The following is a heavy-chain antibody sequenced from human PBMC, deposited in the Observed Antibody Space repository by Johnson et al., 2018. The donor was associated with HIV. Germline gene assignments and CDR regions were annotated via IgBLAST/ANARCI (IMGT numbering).Heavy chain of an antibody. CDR3: AKDIQAGTHDAFDI. D-gene: IGHD1-7*01. J-gene: IGHJ3*02. Sequence: VQLVESGGVVVQPGGSLRLSCAASGFTFDDYAMHWVRQAPGKGLEWVSLISWDGGSTYYADSVKGRFTISRDNSKNSLYLQMNSLRAEDTALYYCAKDIQAGTHDAFDIWSQGTMVTVSS. CDR2: ISWDGGST. V-gene: IGHV3-43D*03. CDR1: GFTFDDYA.